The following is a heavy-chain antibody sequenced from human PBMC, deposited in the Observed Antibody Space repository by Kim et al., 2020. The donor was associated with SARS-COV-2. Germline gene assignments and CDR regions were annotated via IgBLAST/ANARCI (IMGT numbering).Heavy chain of an antibody. J-gene: IGHJ5*02. D-gene: IGHD2-2*01. CDR3: AREVVPAAPFDP. Sequence: SETLSLTCTVPGGSISSYYWSWIRQPPGKGLEWIGYIYYSGSTNYNPSLKSRVTISVDTSKNQFSLKLSSVAAADTAVYYCAREVVPAAPFDPWGQGTLVTVSS. V-gene: IGHV4-59*13. CDR2: IYYSGST. CDR1: GGSISSYY.